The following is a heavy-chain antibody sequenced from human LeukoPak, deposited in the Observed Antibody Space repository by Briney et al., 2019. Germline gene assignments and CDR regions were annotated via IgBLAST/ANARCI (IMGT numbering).Heavy chain of an antibody. CDR3: ARDSSGLYYFDY. V-gene: IGHV4-59*01. J-gene: IGHJ4*02. Sequence: PSETLSLTCTVSGGSISSYYWSWIRQPPGKGLEWIGYIYYSGSTNYNPSLKGRVTISVDTSKNQISLKLSSVTAADTAVYYCARDSSGLYYFDYWGQGTLVTVSS. CDR2: IYYSGST. D-gene: IGHD6-19*01. CDR1: GGSISSYY.